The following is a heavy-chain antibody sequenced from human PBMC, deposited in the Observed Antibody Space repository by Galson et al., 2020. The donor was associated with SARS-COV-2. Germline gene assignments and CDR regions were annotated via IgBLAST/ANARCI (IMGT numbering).Heavy chain of an antibody. Sequence: QAGGSLRLSCAASGFTFSSYWMHWVRQAPGKGLVWVSRINSDGSSTGYADSVKGRFTISRDNAKNTLYLQMNSLRAEDTAVYYCARDLRVVVPAAPGFPQHYYYYYGMDVWGQGTTVTVSS. CDR3: ARDLRVVVPAAPGFPQHYYYYYGMDV. D-gene: IGHD2-2*01. V-gene: IGHV3-74*01. J-gene: IGHJ6*02. CDR2: INSDGSST. CDR1: GFTFSSYW.